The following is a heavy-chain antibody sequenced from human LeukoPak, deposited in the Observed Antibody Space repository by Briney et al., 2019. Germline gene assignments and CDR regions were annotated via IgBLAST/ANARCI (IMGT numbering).Heavy chain of an antibody. J-gene: IGHJ6*02. V-gene: IGHV1-2*02. D-gene: IGHD6-19*01. CDR3: ARNVAVAHYYYYGMDV. Sequence: ASVKVSCKASGYTFSDYYLHWVRQPPGQGLEWMGWINPNSGGTNYAQKFQGRVTMTRDTSISTAYMELSRLRSDDTAVYYCARNVAVAHYYYYGMDVWGQGTTVTVSS. CDR2: INPNSGGT. CDR1: GYTFSDYY.